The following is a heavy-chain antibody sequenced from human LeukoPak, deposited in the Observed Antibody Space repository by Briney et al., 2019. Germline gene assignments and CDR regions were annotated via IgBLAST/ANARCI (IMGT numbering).Heavy chain of an antibody. D-gene: IGHD4-17*01. V-gene: IGHV3-21*01. J-gene: IGHJ4*02. CDR2: ISSSSSYI. CDR3: ARESMTVTGY. Sequence: GGSLRLSCAASGFTFSSYSMNWVRQAPGKGLEWVSSISSSSSYIYYADSVKGRFTISRDDAKNSLYLQMNSLRAEDTAVYYCARESMTVTGYWGQGTLVTVSS. CDR1: GFTFSSYS.